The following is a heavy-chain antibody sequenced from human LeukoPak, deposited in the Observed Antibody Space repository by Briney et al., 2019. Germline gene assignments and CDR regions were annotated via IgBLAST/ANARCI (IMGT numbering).Heavy chain of an antibody. CDR2: IIPIFGTA. CDR3: ARARGYSYAFDYFDY. V-gene: IGHV1-69*13. Sequence: SVKVSCKASGGTFSSYAISWVRQAPGQGLEWMGGIIPIFGTANYAQKFQSRVTITADESTSTAYMELSSLRSEDTAVYYCARARGYSYAFDYFDYWGQGTLVTVSS. CDR1: GGTFSSYA. J-gene: IGHJ4*02. D-gene: IGHD5-18*01.